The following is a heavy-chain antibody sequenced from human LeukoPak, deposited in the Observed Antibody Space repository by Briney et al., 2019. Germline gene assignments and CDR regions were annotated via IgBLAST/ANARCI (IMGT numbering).Heavy chain of an antibody. J-gene: IGHJ5*02. CDR3: AKAPSYDSGSYYTT. V-gene: IGHV3-23*01. Sequence: PGGSLRLSCAASGFTFSSYAMSWVRQAPGKGLEWVSAISGSGGSTYYEDSVKGRFTISRDNSKNTLYLQMNSLRAEDTAVYYCAKAPSYDSGSYYTTWGQGTLVTVSS. D-gene: IGHD3-10*01. CDR1: GFTFSSYA. CDR2: ISGSGGST.